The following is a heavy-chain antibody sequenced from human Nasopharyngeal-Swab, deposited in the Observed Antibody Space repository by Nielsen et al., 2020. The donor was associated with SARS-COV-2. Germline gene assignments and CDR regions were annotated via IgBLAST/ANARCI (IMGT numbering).Heavy chain of an antibody. Sequence: GGSLRLSCAVAGFTFSSYAMHWVRQAPGKGLEWVAVISYDGSKKYYADSVKGRFTISRDNSKNTLYLQMNSLRAEDTAVYYCARDQGSSWYTYSYYYGMDVWGQGTTVTVSS. V-gene: IGHV3-30-3*01. D-gene: IGHD6-13*01. CDR2: ISYDGSKK. CDR3: ARDQGSSWYTYSYYYGMDV. J-gene: IGHJ6*02. CDR1: GFTFSSYA.